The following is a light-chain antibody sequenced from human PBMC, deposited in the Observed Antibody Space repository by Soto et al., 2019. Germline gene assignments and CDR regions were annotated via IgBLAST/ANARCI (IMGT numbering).Light chain of an antibody. J-gene: IGKJ1*01. V-gene: IGKV3-20*01. CDR3: QQYARSPWT. Sequence: EVVLTQSPGTLSLPPGEAATLSCRASQTVSSGYLAWYQQRSGQAPRLLIYGSSSRASDVPDRFSGSGSGTEFTLTISSLEPEDFAVYFCQQYARSPWTFGQGTKLEIK. CDR2: GSS. CDR1: QTVSSGY.